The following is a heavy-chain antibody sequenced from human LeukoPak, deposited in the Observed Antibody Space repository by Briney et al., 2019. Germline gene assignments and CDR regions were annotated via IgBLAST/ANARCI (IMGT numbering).Heavy chain of an antibody. CDR1: GGSISSYY. CDR3: ARGVTQNGWFDP. D-gene: IGHD2-8*01. CDR2: IYYSGST. V-gene: IGHV4-59*08. Sequence: SETLSLTCTVSGGSISSYYWSWIRQPPGKGLEWIGYIYYSGSTNYNPSLKSRVTISVDTSKNQFSLKLSSVTAADTAVYYCARGVTQNGWFDPWGQGTLVTVSS. J-gene: IGHJ5*02.